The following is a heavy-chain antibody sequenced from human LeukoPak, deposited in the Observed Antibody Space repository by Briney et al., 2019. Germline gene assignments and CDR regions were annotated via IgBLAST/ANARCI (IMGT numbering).Heavy chain of an antibody. CDR1: GVTFNSYA. CDR3: ARDSSVLRYFDWLLSEYYFDY. J-gene: IGHJ4*02. Sequence: ASVKVSCKASGVTFNSYAISWVRQAPGQGLEWMGWISAYNGNTNYAQKLQGRVTMTTDTSTSTAHMELRSLRSDDTAVYYCARDSSVLRYFDWLLSEYYFDYWGQGTLVTVSS. CDR2: ISAYNGNT. V-gene: IGHV1-18*01. D-gene: IGHD3-9*01.